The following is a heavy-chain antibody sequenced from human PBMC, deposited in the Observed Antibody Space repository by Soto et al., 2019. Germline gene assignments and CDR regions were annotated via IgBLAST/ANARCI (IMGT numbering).Heavy chain of an antibody. J-gene: IGHJ5*02. CDR3: AREEGDIVLVPAGWFDP. D-gene: IGHD2-2*01. Sequence: QVQLVQSGAEVKKPGASVKVSCKASGYTFTSYDINWVRQATGQGLEWMGWMNPNSGNTGYAQKFQGRVTMTRNTSXSXXYMELSSLRSEDTAVYYCAREEGDIVLVPAGWFDPWGQGTLVTVSS. CDR2: MNPNSGNT. CDR1: GYTFTSYD. V-gene: IGHV1-8*01.